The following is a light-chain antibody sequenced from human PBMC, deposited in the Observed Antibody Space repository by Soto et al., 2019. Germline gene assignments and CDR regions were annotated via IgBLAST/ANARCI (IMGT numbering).Light chain of an antibody. V-gene: IGLV4-69*01. Sequence: QAVVTQSPSASASPGASVKLTCTLSSGHSNYAIAWHQQQSEKGPRYLMKLNSDGSHSKGDGIPDRFSGSSSGAERYLTISSLQSEDEADYYCQTWGSGIVVFGGGTKVTVL. J-gene: IGLJ2*01. CDR1: SGHSNYA. CDR3: QTWGSGIVV. CDR2: LNSDGSH.